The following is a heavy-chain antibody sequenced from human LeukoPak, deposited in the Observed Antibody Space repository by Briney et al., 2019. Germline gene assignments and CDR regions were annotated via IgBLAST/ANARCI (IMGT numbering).Heavy chain of an antibody. CDR2: ISSSSSYI. CDR1: GFTFSSYS. D-gene: IGHD3-22*01. Sequence: PGGSLRLSCAASGFTFSSYSMNWVRQAPGKGLEWVSSISSSSSYIYYADSVKGRFTISRDNAKNSLYLQMNSLRTKDTAVYYCASSTYYYDSSGYYYDYWGQGTLVTVSS. J-gene: IGHJ4*02. CDR3: ASSTYYYDSSGYYYDY. V-gene: IGHV3-21*01.